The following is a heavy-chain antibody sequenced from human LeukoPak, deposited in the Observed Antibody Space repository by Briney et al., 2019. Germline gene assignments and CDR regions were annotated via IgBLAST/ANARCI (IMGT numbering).Heavy chain of an antibody. Sequence: GGSLRLSCAASGFTFNSYTMNWVRQAPGKGLEWVSSISSSSTYIYYADSVKGRFTISRDNAKNSMYLQMNSLRAEDTAVYYCARISGSYVFDYWGQGTLVTVSS. V-gene: IGHV3-21*04. CDR3: ARISGSYVFDY. D-gene: IGHD1-26*01. CDR1: GFTFNSYT. J-gene: IGHJ4*02. CDR2: ISSSSTYI.